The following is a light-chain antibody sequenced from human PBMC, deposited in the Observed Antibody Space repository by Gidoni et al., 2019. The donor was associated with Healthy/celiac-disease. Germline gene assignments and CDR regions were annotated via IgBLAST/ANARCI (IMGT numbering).Light chain of an antibody. V-gene: IGLV3-25*03. J-gene: IGLJ2*01. CDR2: KDS. CDR3: QSADSSGTYVV. Sequence: SYELTQPPSVSVSPGQTARITCSGDALPKQYADWSQQKPGQAPVLVIYKDSERPSGIPERFSGSSSGTTVTLTISGVQEEDEADYYCQSADSSGTYVVFGGGTKLTVL. CDR1: ALPKQY.